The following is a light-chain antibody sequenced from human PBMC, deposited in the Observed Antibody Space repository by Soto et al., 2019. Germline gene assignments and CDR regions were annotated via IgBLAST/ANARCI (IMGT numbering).Light chain of an antibody. V-gene: IGKV3-15*01. J-gene: IGKJ2*01. CDR3: QQYDYWPPYT. CDR2: GAS. Sequence: EIVMTQSPATLSVSPGERAIVSCRASQSIRDNLAWYQQTPGRAPRLLIYGASIRDTGVPARFSGSGSGTEFSLTISSLQSEDFAVYYFQQYDYWPPYTFGQGTKVEIK. CDR1: QSIRDN.